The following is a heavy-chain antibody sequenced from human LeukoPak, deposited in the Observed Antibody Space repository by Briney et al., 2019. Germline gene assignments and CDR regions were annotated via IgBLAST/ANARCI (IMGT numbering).Heavy chain of an antibody. CDR1: GFTFDDYA. J-gene: IGHJ6*02. D-gene: IGHD4-23*01. CDR2: ISWNSGSI. CDR3: AKVNYGGKYCYGMDV. Sequence: KAGGSLRLSCAASGFTFDDYAMHWVRQAPGKGLEWVSGISWNSGSIGYADSVKGRFTISRDNAKDSLYLQMNSLRAEDTALYYCAKVNYGGKYCYGMDVWGQGTTVTVSS. V-gene: IGHV3-9*01.